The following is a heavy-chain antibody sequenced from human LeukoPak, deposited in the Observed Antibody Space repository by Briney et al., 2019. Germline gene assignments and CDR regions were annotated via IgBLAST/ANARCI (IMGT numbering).Heavy chain of an antibody. CDR3: ATGYCSSTSCYSLLL. V-gene: IGHV1-69*04. Sequence: GASVKVSCKASGGTFSSYAISWVRQAPGQGLEWMGRIIPILGIANYAQKFQGRVTITADKSTSAAYMELSSLRSEDTAVYYCATGYCSSTSCYSLLLWGQGTLVNASS. D-gene: IGHD2-2*02. CDR1: GGTFSSYA. CDR2: IIPILGIA. J-gene: IGHJ4*02.